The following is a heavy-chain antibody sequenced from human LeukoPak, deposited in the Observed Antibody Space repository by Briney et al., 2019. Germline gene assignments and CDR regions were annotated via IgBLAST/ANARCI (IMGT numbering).Heavy chain of an antibody. Sequence: GGSLRLSCAASGFTFSSYWMHWVRQAPGKGLVWVSRIKTDGSSTSYADSVKGRFTISRDNAKNSLYLQMNSLRAEDTAVYYCARDLNWETYWGQGTLVSVSS. CDR3: ARDLNWETY. V-gene: IGHV3-74*01. CDR1: GFTFSSYW. J-gene: IGHJ4*02. CDR2: IKTDGSST. D-gene: IGHD7-27*01.